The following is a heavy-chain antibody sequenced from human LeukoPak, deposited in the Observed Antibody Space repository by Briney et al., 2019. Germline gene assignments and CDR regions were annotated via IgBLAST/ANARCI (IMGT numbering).Heavy chain of an antibody. D-gene: IGHD4/OR15-4a*01. CDR3: ARDLYDYGSY. CDR2: IYSGGTT. CDR1: GFTLSSTY. V-gene: IGHV3-66*01. Sequence: PGGSLRLSCAASGFTLSSTYMSWVRQAPGKGLEWVSVIYSGGTTYYADSVKGRFTISRDNSKNTLYLQMNSLRTEDTAVYYCARDLYDYGSYWGQGTLVTVSS. J-gene: IGHJ4*02.